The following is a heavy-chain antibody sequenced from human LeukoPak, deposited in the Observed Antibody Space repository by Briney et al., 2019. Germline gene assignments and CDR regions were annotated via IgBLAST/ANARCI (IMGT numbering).Heavy chain of an antibody. CDR1: GFTFSDSY. Sequence: GGSLRLSCAASGFTFSDSYMSWIRQVPGKGLEWISYISDSADTIYYADSVKGRFTISRDNAKNSLYLQMNSLRAEDTAGYYCAREGGHWVEGYFDYWGQGTLVTVSS. CDR3: AREGGHWVEGYFDY. J-gene: IGHJ4*02. CDR2: ISDSADTI. D-gene: IGHD3-16*01. V-gene: IGHV3-11*01.